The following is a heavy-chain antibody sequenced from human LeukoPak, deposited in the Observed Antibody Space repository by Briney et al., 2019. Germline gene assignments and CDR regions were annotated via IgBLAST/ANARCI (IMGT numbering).Heavy chain of an antibody. Sequence: SETPSLTCAVYGGSFSGYYWSWIRQPPGKGLEWIGEINHSGSTNYNPSLKSRVTISVDTSKNQFSLKLSSVTAADTAVYYCARGVGYSSSWYDGGWFDPWGQGTLVTVSS. V-gene: IGHV4-34*01. CDR1: GGSFSGYY. CDR3: ARGVGYSSSWYDGGWFDP. J-gene: IGHJ5*02. CDR2: INHSGST. D-gene: IGHD6-13*01.